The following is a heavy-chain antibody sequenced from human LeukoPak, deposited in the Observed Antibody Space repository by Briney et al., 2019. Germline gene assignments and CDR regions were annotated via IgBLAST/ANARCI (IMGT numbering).Heavy chain of an antibody. Sequence: GGSLRLSCAASGFTFSTYGMHWVRQAPDKGLEWVAVIWYDGSNQYYADWVKGRFTISRDNSKNTLFLQMNSLRAEDTAVYYCARGGVCSSTSCYNDYWGQGTLVTVSS. CDR1: GFTFSTYG. D-gene: IGHD2-2*01. V-gene: IGHV3-33*01. J-gene: IGHJ4*02. CDR2: IWYDGSNQ. CDR3: ARGGVCSSTSCYNDY.